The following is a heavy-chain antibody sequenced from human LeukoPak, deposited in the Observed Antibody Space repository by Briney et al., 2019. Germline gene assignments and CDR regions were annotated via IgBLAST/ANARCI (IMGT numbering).Heavy chain of an antibody. J-gene: IGHJ4*02. Sequence: PSETLSLTCTVSGVSISGSYWYWIRQPPGKGLEWIGNMYYSGSTNYNPSLKSRVTMSVDTSKNQFSLKLRSVTAADTAVYFCAGRPITVSTAFFYWGQGTRVTVSS. CDR2: MYYSGST. CDR3: AGRPITVSTAFFY. V-gene: IGHV4-59*01. D-gene: IGHD1-20*01. CDR1: GVSISGSY.